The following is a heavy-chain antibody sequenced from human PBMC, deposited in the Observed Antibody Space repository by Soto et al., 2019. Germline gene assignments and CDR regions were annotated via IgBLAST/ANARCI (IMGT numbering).Heavy chain of an antibody. J-gene: IGHJ6*02. D-gene: IGHD2-2*01. CDR3: ARSTGPLYYYGMDV. CDR2: IYYSGST. CDR1: GGSMSSYY. V-gene: IGHV4-59*01. Sequence: SETLSLTCTVSGGSMSSYYWNWIRQPPGKGLEWIGYIYYSGSTNYNPSLKSRVTISVDTSKNQFSLKLSSVTAADTAVYYCARSTGPLYYYGMDVWGQGTTVTVSS.